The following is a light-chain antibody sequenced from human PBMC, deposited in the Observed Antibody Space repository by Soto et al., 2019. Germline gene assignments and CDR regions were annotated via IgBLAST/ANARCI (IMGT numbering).Light chain of an antibody. CDR3: QQYDDLPPT. J-gene: IGKJ3*01. Sequence: DIQMTQSPSSLSASVGDRVTITFQASQHISTYLNWFQQKPGKTPELLIYDASNLVPGVPSRFSGSGSGTAFTFTISSLQPEDIAPYYVQQYDDLPPTFGPWTNVDI. CDR1: QHISTY. V-gene: IGKV1-33*01. CDR2: DAS.